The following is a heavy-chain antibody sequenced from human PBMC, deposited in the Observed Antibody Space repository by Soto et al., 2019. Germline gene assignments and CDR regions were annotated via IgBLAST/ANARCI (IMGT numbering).Heavy chain of an antibody. J-gene: IGHJ4*02. D-gene: IGHD3-10*01. V-gene: IGHV4-34*01. Sequence: SETLSLTCAVYGGSFIGYYWTWIRQPPGTGLEWIGEINHSGSTNYNPSLKSRVTISVDTSKNQFSLKLTSVTAADTAVYYCARDKITCLFDYWGQGTLVT. CDR3: ARDKITCLFDY. CDR1: GGSFIGYY. CDR2: INHSGST.